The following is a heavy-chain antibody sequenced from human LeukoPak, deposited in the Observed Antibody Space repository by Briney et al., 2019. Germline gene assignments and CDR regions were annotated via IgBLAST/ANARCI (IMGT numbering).Heavy chain of an antibody. CDR1: GYTFTTYG. CDR3: ATVPLVGASYFDY. J-gene: IGHJ4*02. Sequence: ASVKVSCKASGYTFTTYGITWVRQAPGQGLEWMGWFSAYNGNTNYAQKFQGRVTMTEDTSTDTAYMELSSLRSEDTAVYYCATVPLVGASYFDYWGQGTLVTVSS. D-gene: IGHD1-26*01. CDR2: FSAYNGNT. V-gene: IGHV1-18*01.